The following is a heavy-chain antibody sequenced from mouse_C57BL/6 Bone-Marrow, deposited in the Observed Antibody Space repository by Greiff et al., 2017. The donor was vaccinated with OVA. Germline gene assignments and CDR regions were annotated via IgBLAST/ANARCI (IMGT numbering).Heavy chain of an antibody. CDR1: GYTFTDYY. Sequence: EVQLVESGPVLVKPGASVKMSCKASGYTFTDYYMNWVKQSHGKSLEWIGVINPYNGGTSYNQKFKGKATLTVDKSSSTAYMELNSLTSEDSAVYYCARWGDYGSSYYAMDYWGQGTSVTVSS. V-gene: IGHV1-19*01. CDR2: INPYNGGT. D-gene: IGHD1-1*01. J-gene: IGHJ4*01. CDR3: ARWGDYGSSYYAMDY.